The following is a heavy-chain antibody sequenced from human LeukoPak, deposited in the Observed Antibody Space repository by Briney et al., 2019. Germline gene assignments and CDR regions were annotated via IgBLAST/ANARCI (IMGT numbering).Heavy chain of an antibody. J-gene: IGHJ4*02. CDR3: AWYYYASSGYYWGHFDY. V-gene: IGHV1-69*05. CDR2: IIPIFGTA. D-gene: IGHD3-22*01. CDR1: GGTFSSYA. Sequence: SVKVSCKASGGTFSSYAISWVRQAPGRGLEWMGRIIPIFGTANYAQKFQGRVTITTDESTSTAYMELSSLRSEDTAVYYCAWYYYASSGYYWGHFDYWGQGTLVTVSS.